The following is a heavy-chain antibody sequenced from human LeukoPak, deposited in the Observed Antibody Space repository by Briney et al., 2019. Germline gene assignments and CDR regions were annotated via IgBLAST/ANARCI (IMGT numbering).Heavy chain of an antibody. CDR2: ISYDGSNK. CDR1: GFTFSSYG. Sequence: QPGGSLRLSCAASGFTFSSYGMHWVRQAPGKGLEWVAVISYDGSNKYYADSVKGRFTISRDNSKNTLYLQMNSLRAEDTAVYYCANVTWWIQLWLRYYYMDVWGKGTTVTVSS. CDR3: ANVTWWIQLWLRYYYMDV. V-gene: IGHV3-30*18. J-gene: IGHJ6*03. D-gene: IGHD5-18*01.